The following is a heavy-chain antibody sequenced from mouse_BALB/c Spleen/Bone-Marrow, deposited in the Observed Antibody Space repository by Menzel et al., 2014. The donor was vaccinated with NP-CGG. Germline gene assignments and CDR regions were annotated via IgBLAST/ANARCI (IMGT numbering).Heavy chain of an antibody. CDR2: ISYDGGN. Sequence: EVQLQESGPGLVKPSQSLSLTCSVTGYSITSGYYWNWIRQFPGNKLEWMGYISYDGGNNYNPSLKNRISITRDTSKNQFFLKLNSVTTEDTATYYCAREGYYYDYAFDYWGQGTTLTVSS. J-gene: IGHJ2*01. V-gene: IGHV3-6*02. CDR3: AREGYYYDYAFDY. D-gene: IGHD1-2*01. CDR1: GYSITSGYY.